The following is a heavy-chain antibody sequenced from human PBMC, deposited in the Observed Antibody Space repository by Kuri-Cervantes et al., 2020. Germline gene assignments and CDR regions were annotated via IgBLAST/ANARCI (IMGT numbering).Heavy chain of an antibody. Sequence: GESLKISCAASGFTFSSYAMHWVRQAPGKGLEWVAVISYDGSNKYYADSVKGRFIISRDNSKNTLYLQMNSLRAEDTAVYYCARDSRGRYCSSTSCYQWYFDLWGRGTLVTVSS. D-gene: IGHD2-2*01. CDR2: ISYDGSNK. V-gene: IGHV3-30*01. J-gene: IGHJ2*01. CDR3: ARDSRGRYCSSTSCYQWYFDL. CDR1: GFTFSSYA.